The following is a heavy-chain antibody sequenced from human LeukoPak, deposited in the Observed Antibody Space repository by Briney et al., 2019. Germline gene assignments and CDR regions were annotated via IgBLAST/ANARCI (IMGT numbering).Heavy chain of an antibody. CDR1: GGSISSGDYY. J-gene: IGHJ4*02. V-gene: IGHV4-30-4*08. Sequence: PSETLSLTCTVSGGSISSGDYYWSWIRQPPGKGLEWIGYIYYSGSTYYNPSLKSRVTISVDTSKNQFSLKLSSVTAADTAVYYCAREIVRGYYDGSGYPDYWGQGTLVTVSS. CDR2: IYYSGST. CDR3: AREIVRGYYDGSGYPDY. D-gene: IGHD3-22*01.